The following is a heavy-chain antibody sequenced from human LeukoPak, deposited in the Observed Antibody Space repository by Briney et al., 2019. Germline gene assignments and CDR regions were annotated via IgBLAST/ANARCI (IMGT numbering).Heavy chain of an antibody. CDR2: IYYSGST. V-gene: IGHV4-39*07. D-gene: IGHD5-18*01. J-gene: IGHJ3*02. CDR3: AREYNSYGLDRTFGRDDAFDI. Sequence: NPSETLSLTCTVSGGSISCSSYYWGWIRQPPGKGLEWIGSIYYSGSTYYNPSLKSRVTISVDTSKNQFSLKLSSVTAADTAVYYCAREYNSYGLDRTFGRDDAFDIWGQGTMVTVSS. CDR1: GGSISCSSYY.